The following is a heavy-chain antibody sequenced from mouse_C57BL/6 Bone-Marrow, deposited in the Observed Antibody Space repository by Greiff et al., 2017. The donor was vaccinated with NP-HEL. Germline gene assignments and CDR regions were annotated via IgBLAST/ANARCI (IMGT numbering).Heavy chain of an antibody. CDR3: ARHEGVSYYYGSSFHFDY. Sequence: QVQLQQSGAELVKPGASVKLSCKASGYTFTEYTIHWVKQRSGQGLEWIGWFYPGSGSIKYNEKFKDKATLTADKSSSTVYMELSRLTSEDSAVYFCARHEGVSYYYGSSFHFDYWGQGTTLTVSS. CDR1: GYTFTEYT. V-gene: IGHV1-62-2*01. J-gene: IGHJ2*01. D-gene: IGHD1-1*01. CDR2: FYPGSGSI.